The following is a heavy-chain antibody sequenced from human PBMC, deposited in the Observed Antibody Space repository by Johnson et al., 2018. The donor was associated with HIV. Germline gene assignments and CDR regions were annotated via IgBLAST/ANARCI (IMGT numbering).Heavy chain of an antibody. D-gene: IGHD2-21*01. V-gene: IGHV3-33*05. CDR1: GFTFSSYG. CDR3: ARGGHCGGDCAGAKQALDI. Sequence: QVHLVESGGGVVQPGRSLRLSCAASGFTFSSYGMHWVRQAPGKGLEWVAVISYDGSNKYYADSVKGRFTTSRDNSKNTVLLQMNSLRVEDTAVYYCARGGHCGGDCAGAKQALDIWGQGTMVTVSS. CDR2: ISYDGSNK. J-gene: IGHJ3*02.